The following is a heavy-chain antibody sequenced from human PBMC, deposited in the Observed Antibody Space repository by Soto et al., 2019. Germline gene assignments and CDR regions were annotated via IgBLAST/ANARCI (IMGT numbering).Heavy chain of an antibody. J-gene: IGHJ4*02. CDR1: GYPLTELS. CDR2: FDPEDGET. D-gene: IGHD2-8*01. Sequence: SVKVSCKVSGYPLTELSMHWVRQAPGKGLEWMGGFDPEDGETIYAQKFQGRVTMTEDTSTDTAYMELSSLRSEDTAVYYCATVNTLLMVYAILDYCGQGTSVIVSS. CDR3: ATVNTLLMVYAILDY. V-gene: IGHV1-24*01.